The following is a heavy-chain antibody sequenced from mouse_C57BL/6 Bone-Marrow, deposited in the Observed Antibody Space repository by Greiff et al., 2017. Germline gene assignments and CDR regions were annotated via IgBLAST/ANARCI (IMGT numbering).Heavy chain of an antibody. J-gene: IGHJ2*01. V-gene: IGHV1-66*01. CDR3: AAYGNYEGSFYLRDY. D-gene: IGHD2-1*01. CDR1: GYTFTSYY. Sequence: QVQLQQSGPELVKPGASVKLSCKASGYTFTSYYIHWVKQRPGQGLEWIGRIYPGGGNTKYNEKFKGQATLTADTSSSTAYMQLSSLTSEDSAVYYGAAYGNYEGSFYLRDYWGQGTTLTVSS. CDR2: IYPGGGNT.